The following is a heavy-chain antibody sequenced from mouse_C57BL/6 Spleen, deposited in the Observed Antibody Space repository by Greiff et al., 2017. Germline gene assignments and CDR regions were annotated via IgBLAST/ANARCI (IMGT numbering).Heavy chain of an antibody. CDR2: IWSGGST. CDR1: GFSLTSYG. V-gene: IGHV2-2*01. Sequence: VKLVESGPGLVQPSQSLSITCTVSGFSLTSYGVHWVRQSPGKGLEWLGVIWSGGSTDYNAAFISRLSISKDNSKSQVFCKMNSLQADDTAIYYCARNWDDDYYAMDYWGQGTSVTVSS. CDR3: ARNWDDDYYAMDY. J-gene: IGHJ4*01. D-gene: IGHD4-1*01.